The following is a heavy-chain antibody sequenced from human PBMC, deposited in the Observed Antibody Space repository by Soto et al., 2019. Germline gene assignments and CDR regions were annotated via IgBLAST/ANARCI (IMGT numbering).Heavy chain of an antibody. V-gene: IGHV4-4*07. D-gene: IGHD3-9*01. CDR2: IYTSGST. J-gene: IGHJ4*02. CDR1: GVSISSYY. Sequence: SETLSLTCSVSGVSISSYYWSWIRQPAGKGLEWIGRIYTSGSTNYSPSLQSRVTISVDRSKAQFYLTLTSVTAADTAVYFCARERYYDWCFDLWGLGNPVTVSS. CDR3: ARERYYDWCFDL.